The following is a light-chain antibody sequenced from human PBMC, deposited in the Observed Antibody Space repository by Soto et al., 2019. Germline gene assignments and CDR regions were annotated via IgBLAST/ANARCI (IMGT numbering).Light chain of an antibody. CDR1: QSVINNY. CDR2: DAS. Sequence: EIVLTQSPGTLSLSPGERATLSCRASQSVINNYLAWYQQKPGQAPRLLMYDASNRATGIPDRFSGSGSGTDFTLTISRLEPEDFAVYYCQQYGSSTWTFGQGTKVEIK. J-gene: IGKJ1*01. V-gene: IGKV3-20*01. CDR3: QQYGSSTWT.